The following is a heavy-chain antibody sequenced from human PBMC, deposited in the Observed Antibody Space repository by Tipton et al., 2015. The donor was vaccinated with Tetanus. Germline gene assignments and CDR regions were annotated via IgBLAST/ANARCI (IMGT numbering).Heavy chain of an antibody. D-gene: IGHD3-10*01. V-gene: IGHV3-30-3*01. J-gene: IGHJ4*02. Sequence: SLRLSYATSGLSFSGYGLHWLRQAPGKGLGWVALVAYDGNNKYYADSVKGRFTISRDNSKDTLYLQMNSLRPEDTAVYYCARDGFYYGSGSYYRAFWGQGTLVTISP. CDR1: GLSFSGYG. CDR3: ARDGFYYGSGSYYRAF. CDR2: VAYDGNNK.